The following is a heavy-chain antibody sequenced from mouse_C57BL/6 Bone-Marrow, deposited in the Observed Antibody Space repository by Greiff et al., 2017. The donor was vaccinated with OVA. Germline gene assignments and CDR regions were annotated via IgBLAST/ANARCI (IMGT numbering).Heavy chain of an antibody. J-gene: IGHJ4*01. CDR2: IDPYNGDT. CDR3: ANMGMDY. D-gene: IGHD1-1*02. CDR1: GYSFTGYF. Sequence: EVKLQESGPELVKPGDSVKISCKASGYSFTGYFMNWVMQSHGKSLEWIGRIDPYNGDTFYNQKFKGKATLTVDKSSSTAYMALRSLTCEDSAVYSCANMGMDYWGQGTSVTVSA. V-gene: IGHV1-20*01.